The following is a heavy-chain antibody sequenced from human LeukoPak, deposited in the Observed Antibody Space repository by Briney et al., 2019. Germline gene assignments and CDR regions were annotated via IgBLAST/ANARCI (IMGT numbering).Heavy chain of an antibody. CDR3: ARELYYYDSSGYSYYYGMDV. V-gene: IGHV3-66*01. D-gene: IGHD3-22*01. J-gene: IGHJ6*02. CDR2: IYSGGST. CDR1: GFTVSSNY. Sequence: GGSLRLSCAASGFTVSSNYMSWVRQAPGKGLEWVSVIYSGGSTYYADSVKGRFTISRDNSKNTLYLQMNSLRAEDTAVYYCARELYYYDSSGYSYYYGMDVWGQGTTVTVSS.